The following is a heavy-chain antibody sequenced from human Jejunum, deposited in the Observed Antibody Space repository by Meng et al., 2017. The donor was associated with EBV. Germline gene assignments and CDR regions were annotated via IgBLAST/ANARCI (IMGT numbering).Heavy chain of an antibody. Sequence: LVGSGGAFLHPGGSLRLSGAFSGFTLSTYWMHWVRQAPGKGLEWISRINENGGTTTYAESVRGRFTISRDNTKNTLYLEMNNLRAEDSAVYFCSRDLAGPYDDWGQGTLVTVSS. CDR2: INENGGTT. CDR3: SRDLAGPYDD. V-gene: IGHV3-74*03. CDR1: GFTLSTYW. J-gene: IGHJ4*02.